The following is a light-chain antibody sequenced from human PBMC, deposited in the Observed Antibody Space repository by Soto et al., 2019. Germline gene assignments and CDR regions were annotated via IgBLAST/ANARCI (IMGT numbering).Light chain of an antibody. CDR1: SSDVGIYKY. Sequence: QSALTQPASVSGSPGQSITISCTGTSSDVGIYKYVSWYQQHPGKAPNLMIYEVTNRPSGVSDRFSGSKSGNTASLTISGLQAEDKADYYCSSFTSSSIVVFGGGTKLTVL. CDR2: EVT. J-gene: IGLJ2*01. V-gene: IGLV2-14*01. CDR3: SSFTSSSIVV.